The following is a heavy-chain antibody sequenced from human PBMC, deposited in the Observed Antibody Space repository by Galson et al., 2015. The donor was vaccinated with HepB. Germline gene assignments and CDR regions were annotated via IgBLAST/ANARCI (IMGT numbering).Heavy chain of an antibody. V-gene: IGHV3-30*18. Sequence: SLRLSCAASGFTFSSYGMHWVRQAPGKGLEWVAVISYDGSNKYYADSVKGRFTISRDNSKNTLYLQMNSLRAEDTAVYYCAKDDRRFGDLRPFDYWGQGTLVTVSS. CDR3: AKDDRRFGDLRPFDY. CDR2: ISYDGSNK. D-gene: IGHD3-10*01. CDR1: GFTFSSYG. J-gene: IGHJ4*02.